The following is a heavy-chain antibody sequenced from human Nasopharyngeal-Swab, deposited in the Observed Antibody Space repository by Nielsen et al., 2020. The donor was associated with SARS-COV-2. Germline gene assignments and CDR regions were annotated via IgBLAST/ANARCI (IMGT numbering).Heavy chain of an antibody. J-gene: IGHJ4*02. CDR3: ARLPRNNWRLDS. Sequence: GESLKISCAASGFTFGNYWMSWVRQAPGKRLEWVANIKEDGSEKDCVDSVKGRFTISRDNIKNSLYLQMNSLRVEDTAVYFCARLPRNNWRLDSWGQGILVTVSS. D-gene: IGHD1-20*01. CDR2: IKEDGSEK. CDR1: GFTFGNYW. V-gene: IGHV3-7*03.